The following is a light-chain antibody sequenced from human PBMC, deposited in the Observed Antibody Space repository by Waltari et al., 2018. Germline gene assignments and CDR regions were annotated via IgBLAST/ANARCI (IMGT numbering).Light chain of an antibody. CDR1: QSVSNNF. CDR3: KQFHQSPRT. CDR2: SAS. J-gene: IGKJ4*01. Sequence: EIVLTPSPCTLSSPPEARATLSCRASQSVSNNFLVWYQQRPGQTPRLLIYSASSRATGIPGRFSGSGSGTDFTLTITRLEPEDAAVYYCKQFHQSPRTFGGGTKVEVK. V-gene: IGKV3-20*01.